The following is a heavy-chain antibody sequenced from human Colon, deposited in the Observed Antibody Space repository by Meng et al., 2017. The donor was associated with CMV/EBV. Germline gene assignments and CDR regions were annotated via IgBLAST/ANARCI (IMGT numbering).Heavy chain of an antibody. J-gene: IGHJ4*02. Sequence: ASVKVSCKASGYTFTSYGISWVRQAPGQGLEWMGWISAYNGNTNYAQKLQGRVTMTTDTSTSTAYMELRSLRSDDTAVYYCAREDKQWLVVTPYDYWGQGTLVTVSS. D-gene: IGHD6-19*01. CDR2: ISAYNGNT. CDR1: GYTFTSYG. V-gene: IGHV1-18*01. CDR3: AREDKQWLVVTPYDY.